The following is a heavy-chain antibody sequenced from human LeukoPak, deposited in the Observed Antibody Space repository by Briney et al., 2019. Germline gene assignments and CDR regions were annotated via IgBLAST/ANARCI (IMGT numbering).Heavy chain of an antibody. V-gene: IGHV3-33*01. Sequence: GGSLRLSCAASGFTFSSYGMHRVRQAPGKGLEWVAVIWYDGSNKYYADSVKGRFTISRDNSKNTLYLQMNSLRAEDTAVYYCARVKRLRYFDWPYAFDIWGQGTMVTVSS. CDR3: ARVKRLRYFDWPYAFDI. CDR2: IWYDGSNK. CDR1: GFTFSSYG. D-gene: IGHD3-9*01. J-gene: IGHJ3*02.